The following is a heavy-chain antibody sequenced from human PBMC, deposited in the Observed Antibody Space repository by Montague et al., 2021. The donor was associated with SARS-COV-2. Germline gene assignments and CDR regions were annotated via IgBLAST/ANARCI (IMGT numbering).Heavy chain of an antibody. J-gene: IGHJ4*02. Sequence: PALVKPTQTLTLTCTFSGFSLTTSGMCVSWIRQPPGKALEWLARIDWDDDKYYSTSLRTRLTISKDTSKNQVVLTMTNMDPVDTATYYCARTYAPSAVAVDYWGQGTLVTVSS. CDR1: GFSLTTSGMC. CDR3: ARTYAPSAVAVDY. V-gene: IGHV2-70*11. CDR2: IDWDDDK. D-gene: IGHD6-19*01.